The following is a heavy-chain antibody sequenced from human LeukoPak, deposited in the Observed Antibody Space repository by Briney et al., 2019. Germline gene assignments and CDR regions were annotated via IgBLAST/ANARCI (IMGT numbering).Heavy chain of an antibody. CDR1: GFTFSDYY. Sequence: PGGSLRLSCAASGFTFSDYYMSWIRQAPGKGLEWVSYISSSGSTIYYADSVKGRFTISRDNAKNSLYLQMNSLRAEDTAVYYCARDAVDTAMVTDYWGQGTLVTVSS. J-gene: IGHJ4*02. D-gene: IGHD5-18*01. CDR3: ARDAVDTAMVTDY. CDR2: ISSSGSTI. V-gene: IGHV3-11*01.